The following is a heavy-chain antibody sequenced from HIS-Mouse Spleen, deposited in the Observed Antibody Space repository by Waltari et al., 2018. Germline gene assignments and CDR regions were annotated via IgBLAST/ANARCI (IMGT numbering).Heavy chain of an antibody. V-gene: IGHV4-39*07. CDR2: IYYSGST. D-gene: IGHD6-13*01. Sequence: QLQLQGSGPGLVKPSETLSLTCTVSGGSITISSHYGGWIRQPPGKGLEWIGSIYYSGSTSYNPSLKSRVTISVDTSKNQFSRKRSSVTAADTAVYYCAREIPYSSSWYDWYFDLWGRGTLVTVSS. J-gene: IGHJ2*01. CDR1: GGSITISSHY. CDR3: AREIPYSSSWYDWYFDL.